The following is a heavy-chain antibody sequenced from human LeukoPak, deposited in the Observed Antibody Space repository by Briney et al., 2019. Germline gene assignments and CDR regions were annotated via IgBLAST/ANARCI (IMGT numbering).Heavy chain of an antibody. CDR3: ARGRWIQLWSPAEYFQH. V-gene: IGHV4-34*01. Sequence: SETLSLTCAVYGGSFSGYYWSWIRQPPGKGLEWIGEINHSGSTNYNPSLKSRVTISVDTSKNQFSLKLSSVTAADTAVYYCARGRWIQLWSPAEYFQHWGQGTLVTISS. D-gene: IGHD5-18*01. CDR1: GGSFSGYY. J-gene: IGHJ1*01. CDR2: INHSGST.